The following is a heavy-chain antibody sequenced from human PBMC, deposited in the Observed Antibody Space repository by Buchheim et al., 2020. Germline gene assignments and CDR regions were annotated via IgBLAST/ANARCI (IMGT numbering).Heavy chain of an antibody. CDR3: ARLAAARDPFDY. D-gene: IGHD6-13*01. J-gene: IGHJ4*02. CDR2: IYYSGST. Sequence: QVQLQESGPGLVKPSETLSLTCTVSGGSISSYYWSWIRQPPGKGLEWIGYIYYSGSTNYNPSLKSRVTISVETSKNQFSLKLSSVTAADTAVYYCARLAAARDPFDYWGQGTL. CDR1: GGSISSYY. V-gene: IGHV4-59*01.